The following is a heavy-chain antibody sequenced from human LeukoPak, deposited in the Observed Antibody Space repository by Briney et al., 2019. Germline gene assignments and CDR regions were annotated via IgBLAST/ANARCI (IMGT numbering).Heavy chain of an antibody. Sequence: ASVKVSCKASGYTFTGYYMHWVRQAPGQGLEWMGWINPNSGGTNYAQKFQGRVTMTRDTSISTAYMELSRLRSDGTAVYYCARDDSSSWVYDYWGQGTLVTVSS. J-gene: IGHJ4*02. D-gene: IGHD6-13*01. CDR2: INPNSGGT. CDR1: GYTFTGYY. V-gene: IGHV1-2*02. CDR3: ARDDSSSWVYDY.